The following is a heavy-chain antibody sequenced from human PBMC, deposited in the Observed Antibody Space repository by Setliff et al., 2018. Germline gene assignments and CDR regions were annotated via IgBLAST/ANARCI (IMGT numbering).Heavy chain of an antibody. V-gene: IGHV4-38-2*01. J-gene: IGHJ5*02. CDR3: ASGVPNYDFWSGYYTGSYWFDP. CDR1: GYSISSGYY. D-gene: IGHD3-3*01. CDR2: IYHSGST. Sequence: SETLSLTCAVSGYSISSGYYWGWIRQPPGKGLEWIGSIYHSGSTYYNPSLKSRVTISVDTSKNQFSLKLSSVTAADTAVYYCASGVPNYDFWSGYYTGSYWFDPWGRGTLVTVSS.